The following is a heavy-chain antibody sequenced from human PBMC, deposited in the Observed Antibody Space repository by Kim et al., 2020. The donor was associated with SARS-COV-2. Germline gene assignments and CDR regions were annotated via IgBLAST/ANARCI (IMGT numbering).Heavy chain of an antibody. D-gene: IGHD3-16*02. CDR1: GFTFSSYE. V-gene: IGHV3-48*03. J-gene: IGHJ4*02. CDR3: ARGGNDYVWGSYRHPPDY. Sequence: GGSLRLSCAASGFTFSSYEMNWVRQAPGKGLEWVSYISSSGSTIYYADSVKGRFTISRDNAKNSLYLQMNSLRAEDTAVYYCARGGNDYVWGSYRHPPDYWGQGTLVTVSS. CDR2: ISSSGSTI.